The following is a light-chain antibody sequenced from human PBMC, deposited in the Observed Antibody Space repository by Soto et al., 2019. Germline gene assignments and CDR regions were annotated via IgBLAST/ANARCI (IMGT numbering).Light chain of an antibody. CDR1: QSVNSRF. Sequence: EIVLTQSPGTLSLSPGESATLSCRASQSVNSRFLAWYQHKPGQATRLLIYAASTRATGIPDRLSGSASGTDFTLTISILEPEDFAVYYCQQYGDSPPNTFGQGTKLEIK. J-gene: IGKJ2*01. CDR2: AAS. CDR3: QQYGDSPPNT. V-gene: IGKV3-20*01.